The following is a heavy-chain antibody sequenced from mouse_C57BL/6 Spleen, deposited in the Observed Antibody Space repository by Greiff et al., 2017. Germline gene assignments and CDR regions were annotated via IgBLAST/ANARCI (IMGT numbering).Heavy chain of an antibody. CDR1: GYSFSSSW. V-gene: IGHV1-82*01. J-gene: IGHJ4*01. CDR2: IYPGDGDT. D-gene: IGHD2-13*01. Sequence: VQLQQSGPELVKPGASVKISCKASGYSFSSSWMNWVKQRPGKGLEWIGRIYPGDGDTNYNGKFKGKATLTADKTSSTADMQLSSLTSEDSAVYFCTGGETDNAMDYWGQGTSVTVSS. CDR3: TGGETDNAMDY.